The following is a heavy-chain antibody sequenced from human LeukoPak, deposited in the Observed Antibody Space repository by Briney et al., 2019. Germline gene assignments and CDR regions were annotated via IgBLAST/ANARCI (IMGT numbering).Heavy chain of an antibody. V-gene: IGHV3-23*01. CDR2: ISGTEGRT. J-gene: IGHJ3*02. Sequence: GGSLRLSCAASGFTFSNYALSWVRQAPGKGLEWVSAISGTEGRTYYADSVKGRFTVSRDNSKNTLYVQMNSLRAEDTAVYYCAKDRGYQILTGFSEKGDGFDIWGQGTMVIVSS. CDR3: AKDRGYQILTGFSEKGDGFDI. D-gene: IGHD3-9*01. CDR1: GFTFSNYA.